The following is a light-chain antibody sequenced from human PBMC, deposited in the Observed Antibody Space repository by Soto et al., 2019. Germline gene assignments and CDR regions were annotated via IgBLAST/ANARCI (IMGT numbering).Light chain of an antibody. V-gene: IGKV3-15*01. CDR3: QQYRLWYT. J-gene: IGKJ2*01. CDR2: GAS. Sequence: EIVMTQSPATLSVSPGERATLSCRASQSVSSNLAWYQQKPGQAPRLLIYGASTRATGIPARFSGSGSGTEFTLTISSLQSEDFAVYYCQQYRLWYTFGQGTKVDIK. CDR1: QSVSSN.